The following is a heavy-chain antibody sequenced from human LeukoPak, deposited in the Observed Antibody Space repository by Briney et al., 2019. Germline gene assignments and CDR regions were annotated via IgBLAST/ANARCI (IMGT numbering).Heavy chain of an antibody. CDR2: IYYIGST. CDR3: AREVSTNPHFDY. Sequence: SETLSLTCTVSGGSISSYYWTWIRQPPGKGLEWIGYIYYIGSTNYNPSLKSRVTISVDTSKNQFSLRLSSVTAADTAVYYCAREVSTNPHFDYWGQGTPVTVSS. CDR1: GGSISSYY. J-gene: IGHJ4*02. V-gene: IGHV4-59*01. D-gene: IGHD5/OR15-5a*01.